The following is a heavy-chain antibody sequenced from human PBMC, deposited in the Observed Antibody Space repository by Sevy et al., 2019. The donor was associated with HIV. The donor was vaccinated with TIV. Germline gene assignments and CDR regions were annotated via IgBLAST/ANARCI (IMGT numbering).Heavy chain of an antibody. Sequence: GESLKISCAASGFTFSNYAMHWVRQAPGKGLEWVAVISYDGSNKYYADSVKGRFTISRDNSKNTLYLQMNSLRAEDTAVYYCARVDEQRWLRVYYFDYWGQGTLVTVSS. J-gene: IGHJ4*02. CDR1: GFTFSNYA. D-gene: IGHD5-12*01. CDR2: ISYDGSNK. CDR3: ARVDEQRWLRVYYFDY. V-gene: IGHV3-30*04.